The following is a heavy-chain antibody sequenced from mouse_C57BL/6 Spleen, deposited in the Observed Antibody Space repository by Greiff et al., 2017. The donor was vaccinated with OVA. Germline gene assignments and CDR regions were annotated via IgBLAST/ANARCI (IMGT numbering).Heavy chain of an antibody. Sequence: DVKLQESGPGLVKPSQSLSLTCSVTGYSITSGYYWNWIRQFPGNKLEWMGYISYDGSNNYNPSLKNRISITRDTSKNQFFLKLNSVTTEDTATYYCARDRDYGIDYWGQGTTLTVSS. D-gene: IGHD1-1*01. V-gene: IGHV3-6*01. J-gene: IGHJ2*01. CDR1: GYSITSGYY. CDR3: ARDRDYGIDY. CDR2: ISYDGSN.